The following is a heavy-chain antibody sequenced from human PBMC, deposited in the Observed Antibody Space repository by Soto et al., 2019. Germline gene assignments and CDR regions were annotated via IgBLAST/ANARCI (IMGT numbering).Heavy chain of an antibody. V-gene: IGHV3-30-3*01. D-gene: IGHD3-3*01. CDR1: GFTFSSYA. CDR3: ARGRLTICGALDP. CDR2: ISYDGSNK. Sequence: QVQLVESGGGVVQPGRSLRLSCAASGFTFSSYAMHWVRQAPGKGLEWVAVISYDGSNKYYADSVKGRFTISRDNSKNTLYLQMNSLRAEDTAVYYCARGRLTICGALDPWGQGTLVTVSS. J-gene: IGHJ5*02.